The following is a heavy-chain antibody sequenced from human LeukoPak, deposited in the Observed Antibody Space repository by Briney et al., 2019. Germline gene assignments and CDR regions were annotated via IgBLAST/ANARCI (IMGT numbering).Heavy chain of an antibody. CDR3: ARASDTSWPFDF. V-gene: IGHV1-18*01. J-gene: IGHJ4*02. CDR1: GYAFTTFG. Sequence: ASVKVSCKASGYAFTTFGIMWVRQAPGQGLEWMGWISTFKTYTRYAQKVQGRATLTTDPSTSTAYLELTSLTSDDTAVYFCARASDTSWPFDFWGQGTKVTVSS. D-gene: IGHD2-2*01. CDR2: ISTFKTYT.